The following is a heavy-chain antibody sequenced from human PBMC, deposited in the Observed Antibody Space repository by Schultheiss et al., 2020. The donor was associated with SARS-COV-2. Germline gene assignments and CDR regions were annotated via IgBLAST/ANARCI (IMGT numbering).Heavy chain of an antibody. V-gene: IGHV3-33*01. CDR3: TTVDVYYDFWGGYFDY. CDR1: GFTFSSYG. CDR2: IWYDGSNK. Sequence: GGSLRLSCAASGFTFSSYGMHWVRQAPGKGLEWVAVIWYDGSNKYYADSVKGRFTISRDNSKNTLYLQMNSLKTEDTAVYYCTTVDVYYDFWGGYFDYWGQGTLVTVSS. J-gene: IGHJ4*02. D-gene: IGHD3-3*01.